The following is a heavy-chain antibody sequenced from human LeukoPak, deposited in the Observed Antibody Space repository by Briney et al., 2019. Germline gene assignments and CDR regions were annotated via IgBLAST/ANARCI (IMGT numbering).Heavy chain of an antibody. J-gene: IGHJ4*02. Sequence: GGSLRLSCAASGFTFSSYSMNWVRQAPGKGLEWVSYISSSSSTIYYADSVKGRFTISRDNAKNSLYLQMNSLRAEDTAVYYCARDGSGSYYLNYFDYWGQGTLVTVSS. D-gene: IGHD1-26*01. CDR3: ARDGSGSYYLNYFDY. CDR2: ISSSSSTI. CDR1: GFTFSSYS. V-gene: IGHV3-48*01.